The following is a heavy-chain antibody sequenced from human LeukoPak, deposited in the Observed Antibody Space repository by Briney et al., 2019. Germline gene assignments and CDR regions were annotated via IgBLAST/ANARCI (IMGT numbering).Heavy chain of an antibody. D-gene: IGHD2-21*02. CDR2: IYYSGST. CDR1: GGSISSSSYY. Sequence: PSETLSLTCTVSGGSISSSSYYWGWIRQPPGKGLEWIGSIYYSGSTYYNPSLKSRVTISVDTSKNQFSLKLSSVTAADTAVYYCASGRVTAILKAYYYGMDVWGQGTTVTVSS. J-gene: IGHJ6*02. CDR3: ASGRVTAILKAYYYGMDV. V-gene: IGHV4-39*07.